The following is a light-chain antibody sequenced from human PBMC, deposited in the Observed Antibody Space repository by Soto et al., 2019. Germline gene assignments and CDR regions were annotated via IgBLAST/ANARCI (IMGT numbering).Light chain of an antibody. CDR1: SSNIGAGYD. CDR3: QSYDSSLSGSGV. Sequence: QSVLTQPPSVSGAPGQRVTISCTGSSSNIGAGYDVHWYQQLPGTAPKLLIYGNSNRPSGVPDRFSGSKSGTSASLAITGLQAEDEYDYYCQSYDSSLSGSGVFGGGTKLTVL. V-gene: IGLV1-40*01. CDR2: GNS. J-gene: IGLJ2*01.